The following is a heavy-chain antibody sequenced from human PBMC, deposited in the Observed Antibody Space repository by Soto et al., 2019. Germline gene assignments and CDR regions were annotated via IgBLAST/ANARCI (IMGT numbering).Heavy chain of an antibody. CDR3: ARGYDSSGYSNDPFDY. D-gene: IGHD3-22*01. Sequence: QVQLVQSGAEVKKPGSSVKVSCKASGGTFSSYAISWVRQAPGQGLEWMGGIILIFGTANYAQKFQGRVTITADESTSTAYMELSSLRSEDTAVYYCARGYDSSGYSNDPFDYWGQGTLVTVSS. V-gene: IGHV1-69*01. J-gene: IGHJ4*02. CDR1: GGTFSSYA. CDR2: IILIFGTA.